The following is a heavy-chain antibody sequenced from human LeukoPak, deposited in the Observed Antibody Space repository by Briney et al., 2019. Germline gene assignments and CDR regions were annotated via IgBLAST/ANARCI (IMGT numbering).Heavy chain of an antibody. J-gene: IGHJ6*02. CDR2: INHSGST. CDR1: GGSFSGYY. CDR3: ARGYYDILTGYYNSGERTYGPYYYYGMDV. V-gene: IGHV4-34*01. Sequence: SETLSLTCAVYGGSFSGYYWSWIRQPPGKGLEWIGEINHSGSTNYNPSLKSRVTISVDTSKNQFSLKLSSVTAADTAVYYCARGYYDILTGYYNSGERTYGPYYYYGMDVWGQGTTVTVSS. D-gene: IGHD3-9*01.